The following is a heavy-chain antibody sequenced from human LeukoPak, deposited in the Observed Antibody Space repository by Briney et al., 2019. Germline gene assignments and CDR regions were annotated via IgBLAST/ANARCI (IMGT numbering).Heavy chain of an antibody. D-gene: IGHD6-6*01. J-gene: IGHJ4*02. V-gene: IGHV3-53*01. CDR1: GFTVSSNY. CDR3: ARGTLGSSSFDY. Sequence: PGGSLRLSCAASGFTVSSNYMSWVRQAPGKGLEWVSVIYSGGSTYYADSVKGRFTISRDNSKNTLYPQMNSLRAEDTAVYYCARGTLGSSSFDYWGQGTLVTVSS. CDR2: IYSGGST.